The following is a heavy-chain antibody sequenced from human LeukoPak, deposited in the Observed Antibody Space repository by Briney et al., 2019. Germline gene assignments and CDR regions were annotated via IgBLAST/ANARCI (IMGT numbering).Heavy chain of an antibody. V-gene: IGHV4-34*01. CDR2: INHSGSA. D-gene: IGHD6-19*01. CDR3: ARGKGLENYFDY. CDR1: GGSFSGYY. Sequence: SETLSLTCAVYGGSFSGYYWSWIRQPPGKGLEWIGEINHSGSANYNPSLKSRVTISVDTSKNQFSLKLSSVTAADTAVYYCARGKGLENYFDYWGQGTLVTVSS. J-gene: IGHJ4*02.